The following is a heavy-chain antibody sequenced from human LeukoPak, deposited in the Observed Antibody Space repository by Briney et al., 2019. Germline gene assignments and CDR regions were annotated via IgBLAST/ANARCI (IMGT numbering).Heavy chain of an antibody. CDR1: GFIFSNYA. Sequence: GGSLRLSCAASGFIFSNYAMSWVRQAPGKGLEWVSTIDYSGAYTYYAASVTGRFTISRDNSKNTLYMQMNSLRADDTAIYYCAKVPYSDYGSGRPPFMDVWGQGTTVAVS. CDR2: IDYSGAYT. CDR3: AKVPYSDYGSGRPPFMDV. J-gene: IGHJ6*02. V-gene: IGHV3-23*01. D-gene: IGHD3-10*01.